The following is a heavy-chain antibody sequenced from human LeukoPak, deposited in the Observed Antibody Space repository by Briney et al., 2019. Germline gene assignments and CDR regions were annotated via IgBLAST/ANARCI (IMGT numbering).Heavy chain of an antibody. CDR3: ARDYSSSFDY. J-gene: IGHJ4*02. CDR2: IRSSSSTI. Sequence: GGSLRLSCAASGFTFSSYSMNWVRQAPGKGLERVSYIRSSSSTIYYADSVKGRFTISRDNAKNSLYLQMHSLRAEDTAVYYCARDYSSSFDYWGQGTLVTVSS. CDR1: GFTFSSYS. V-gene: IGHV3-48*04. D-gene: IGHD6-6*01.